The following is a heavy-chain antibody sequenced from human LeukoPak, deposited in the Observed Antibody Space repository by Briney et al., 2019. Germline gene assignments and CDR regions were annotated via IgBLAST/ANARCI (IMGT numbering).Heavy chain of an antibody. CDR3: ARSVMTTVTTEGSGFDP. Sequence: GRSLRLSCAASGFTFSSYAMHWVRQAPGKGLEWVAVISYDGSNKYYADSVKGRFTISRDNSKNTLYPQMNSLRAEDTAVYYCARSVMTTVTTEGSGFDPWGQGTLVTVSS. V-gene: IGHV3-30-3*01. J-gene: IGHJ5*02. CDR1: GFTFSSYA. CDR2: ISYDGSNK. D-gene: IGHD4-17*01.